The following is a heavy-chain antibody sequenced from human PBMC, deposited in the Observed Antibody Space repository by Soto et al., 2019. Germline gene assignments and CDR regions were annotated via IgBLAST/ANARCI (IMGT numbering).Heavy chain of an antibody. CDR2: ISWNSGSI. CDR3: AKDVGITIFGVVSTPFDY. CDR1: GFTFDDYA. Sequence: DVQLVESGGGLVQPGGSLRLSCEASGFTFDDYAMHWVRQAPGKGLEWVSGISWNSGSIGYADSVKGRFTISRDNAKNSLSLQLNSLRAEDTALFYCAKDVGITIFGVVSTPFDYWGQGTLVTVSS. V-gene: IGHV3-9*01. D-gene: IGHD3-3*01. J-gene: IGHJ4*02.